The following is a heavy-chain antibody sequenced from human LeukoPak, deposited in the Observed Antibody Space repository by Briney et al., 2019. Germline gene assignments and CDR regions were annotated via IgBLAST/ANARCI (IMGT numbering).Heavy chain of an antibody. CDR3: ARGSIVVVPAATWFDP. D-gene: IGHD2-2*01. CDR2: INPNSGGT. V-gene: IGHV1-2*02. CDR1: GYTFTGYY. J-gene: IGHJ5*02. Sequence: ASVKVSCKASGYTFTGYYMHWVRQAPGQGLEWMGWINPNSGGTNYAQKFQGRVTMTRDTSISTAYMELSRLRSDDTAVYYCARGSIVVVPAATWFDPWGQGTLVTVSS.